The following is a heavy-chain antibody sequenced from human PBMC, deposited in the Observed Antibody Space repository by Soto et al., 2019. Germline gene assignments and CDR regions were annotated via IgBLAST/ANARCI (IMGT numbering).Heavy chain of an antibody. J-gene: IGHJ5*02. CDR3: AKGPIVVVVAAHNWFDP. Sequence: EVQLLESGGGLVQPGGSLRLSCAASGFTFSSYAMSWVRQAPGKGLEWVSAISGSGGSTYYADSVKGLFTISRDNSKNTLYLQMNSLRAEDTAVYYCAKGPIVVVVAAHNWFDPWGQGTLVTVSS. V-gene: IGHV3-23*01. CDR2: ISGSGGST. CDR1: GFTFSSYA. D-gene: IGHD2-15*01.